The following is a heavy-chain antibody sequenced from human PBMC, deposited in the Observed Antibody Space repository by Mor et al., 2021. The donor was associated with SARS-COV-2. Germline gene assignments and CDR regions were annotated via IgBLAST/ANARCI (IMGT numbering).Heavy chain of an antibody. Sequence: IRQPPGKGLEWIGYIYYSGSTNYNPSLKSRVTISVDTSKNQFSLKLSSVTAADTAVYYCARGRDDFWSGLPVWFDPWG. V-gene: IGHV4-59*01. J-gene: IGHJ5*02. CDR2: IYYSGST. D-gene: IGHD3-3*01. CDR3: ARGRDDFWSGLPVWFDP.